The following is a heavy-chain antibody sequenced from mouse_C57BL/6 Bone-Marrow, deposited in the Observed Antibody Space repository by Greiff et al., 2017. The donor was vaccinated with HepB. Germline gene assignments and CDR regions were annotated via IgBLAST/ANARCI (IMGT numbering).Heavy chain of an antibody. CDR2: ISSGGSYT. CDR1: GFTFSSYG. Sequence: EVMLVESGGDLVKPGGSLKLSCAASGFTFSSYGMSWVRQTPDKRLEWVATISSGGSYTYYPDSVKGRFTISRDNAKNTLYLQMSSLKSEDTAMYYCARHGGYGNYEGYAMDYWGQGTSVTVSS. J-gene: IGHJ4*01. D-gene: IGHD2-1*01. CDR3: ARHGGYGNYEGYAMDY. V-gene: IGHV5-6*01.